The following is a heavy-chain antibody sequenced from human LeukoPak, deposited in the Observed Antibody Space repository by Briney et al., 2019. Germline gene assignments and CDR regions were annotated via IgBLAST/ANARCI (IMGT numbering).Heavy chain of an antibody. J-gene: IGHJ4*02. CDR2: INPSGGST. CDR3: ARDRWVYGTTPVY. V-gene: IGHV1-46*01. D-gene: IGHD6-13*01. CDR1: GYTFTTYD. Sequence: ASVKVSCKASGYTFTTYDINWVRQAPGQGLEWMGIINPSGGSTSYAQKFQGRVTMTRDMSTSTVYLELSSLRSEDTAVYYCARDRWVYGTTPVYWGQGTLVTVSS.